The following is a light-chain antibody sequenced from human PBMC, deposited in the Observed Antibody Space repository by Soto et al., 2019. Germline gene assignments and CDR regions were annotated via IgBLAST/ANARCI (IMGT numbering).Light chain of an antibody. CDR2: AAS. Sequence: DIQLTQSPSFLSASVGDRVTITCRASQGISTFLAWYQQRPGNAPKLMIYAASTLRSGVPSRVCGSGSGTEFPLTISSLQPEDFATYYCQQVISYPPGFGPGTKVDIK. J-gene: IGKJ3*01. CDR1: QGISTF. CDR3: QQVISYPPG. V-gene: IGKV1-9*01.